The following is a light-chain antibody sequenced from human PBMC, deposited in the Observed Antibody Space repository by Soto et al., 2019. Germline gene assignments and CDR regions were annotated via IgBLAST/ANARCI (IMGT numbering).Light chain of an antibody. Sequence: DVLVTQSPLSLSVTLRQPASFSCRSSQSLVHSDGNTYLNWFHQRPGQSPWRLIYKVSDRDSGVPDRFSGSGSGTDFTLKISRVEAEDVGVYYCMQGTHWPYTFGQGTKLEIK. CDR3: MQGTHWPYT. CDR2: KVS. J-gene: IGKJ2*01. CDR1: QSLVHSDGNTY. V-gene: IGKV2-30*02.